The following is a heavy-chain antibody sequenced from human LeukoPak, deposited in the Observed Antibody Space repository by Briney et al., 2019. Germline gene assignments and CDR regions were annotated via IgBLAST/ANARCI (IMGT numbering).Heavy chain of an antibody. J-gene: IGHJ4*02. CDR1: GFSFDDYS. Sequence: GGSLRLSCAASGFSFDDYSMHWVSQAPGKGLEWVSLITWDGGSTYYADSVKGRFTISRDNSKNSLYLQMHSLRAEDSALYYCSKARGGGRDLFDYWGQGTLVTVSS. CDR3: SKARGGGRDLFDY. D-gene: IGHD6-25*01. V-gene: IGHV3-43D*03. CDR2: ITWDGGST.